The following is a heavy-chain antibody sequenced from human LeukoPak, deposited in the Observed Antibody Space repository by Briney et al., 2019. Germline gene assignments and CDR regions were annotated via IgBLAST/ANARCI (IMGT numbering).Heavy chain of an antibody. D-gene: IGHD3-22*01. J-gene: IGHJ4*02. Sequence: SVKVSCKASGYTFTSYGISWVRQAPGQGLERMGGIIPIFGTANYAQKFQGRVTITTDESTSTAYMELSSLRSEDTAVYYCARALYPGYYYDSSGYYWWGQGTLVTVSS. V-gene: IGHV1-69*05. CDR1: GYTFTSYG. CDR2: IIPIFGTA. CDR3: ARALYPGYYYDSSGYYW.